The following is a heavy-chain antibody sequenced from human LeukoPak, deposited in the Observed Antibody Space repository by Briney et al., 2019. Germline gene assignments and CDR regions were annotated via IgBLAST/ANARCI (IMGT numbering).Heavy chain of an antibody. CDR3: VRDFPENWQLVPLPDY. V-gene: IGHV3-23*01. J-gene: IGHJ4*02. D-gene: IGHD6-6*01. Sequence: GESLRLSCAASGFTFSTYSMNWVRQAPGKGLEWVAVMRSGDGDTTYADSVRGRFTISRDNSKNRLDLQMNSLRPEDTAVYYCVRDFPENWQLVPLPDYWGQGTLVTVSS. CDR1: GFTFSTYS. CDR2: MRSGDGDT.